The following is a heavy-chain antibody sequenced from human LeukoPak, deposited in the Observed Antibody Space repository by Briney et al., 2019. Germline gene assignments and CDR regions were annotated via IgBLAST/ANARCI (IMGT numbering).Heavy chain of an antibody. CDR3: ARGHSGSYQRNDAFDI. D-gene: IGHD1-26*01. J-gene: IGHJ3*02. CDR2: IWFDGSNK. Sequence: GGSLRLSCAASGFSFSNYGMHWVRQAPGKGLEWVALIWFDGSNKYYADSVKGRFTISRDNSKNTLYLQMNSLRAEDTAVYYCARGHSGSYQRNDAFDIWGQGTLVTVSS. V-gene: IGHV3-33*01. CDR1: GFSFSNYG.